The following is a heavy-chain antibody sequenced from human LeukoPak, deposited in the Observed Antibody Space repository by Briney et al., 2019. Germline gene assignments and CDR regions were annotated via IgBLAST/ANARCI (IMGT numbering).Heavy chain of an antibody. V-gene: IGHV4-59*02. J-gene: IGHJ4*02. CDR2: IYASGSA. D-gene: IGHD1-26*01. CDR3: ARGRLGATY. CDR1: RGSVSGHY. Sequence: PSETLSLTCTVSRGSVSGHYWDWIRQPPGKGLEWIGYIYASGSANYHPSLKSRVTISVDMSKNQFFLNLTSVTAADTAVYYCARGRLGATYWGQGTLVTVSS.